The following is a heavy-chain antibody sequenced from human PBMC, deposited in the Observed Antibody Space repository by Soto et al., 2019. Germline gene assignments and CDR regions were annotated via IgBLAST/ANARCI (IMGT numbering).Heavy chain of an antibody. CDR1: GFTFTRYS. CDR3: ARESEDLTSNFDY. J-gene: IGHJ4*02. Sequence: GGSLSLSCAASGFTFTRYSMNWVRQAPGKGLVRVSSISSTTNYIYYGDSMKGRFTISRDNAKNSLYLEMDSLRAEDTAVYYCARESEDLTSNFDYWGQGTLVTVSS. V-gene: IGHV3-21*06. CDR2: ISSTTNYI.